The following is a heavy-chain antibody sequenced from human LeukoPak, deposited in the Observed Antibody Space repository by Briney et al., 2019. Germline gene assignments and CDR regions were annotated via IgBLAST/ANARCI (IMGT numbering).Heavy chain of an antibody. V-gene: IGHV1-69*13. CDR3: ARLDEYSSSSRYYGMDV. CDR1: GGTFSSYG. D-gene: IGHD6-6*01. Sequence: ASVKVSCKASGGTFSSYGISWVRQAPGQGLEWVGGIIPIFGTANYAQKFQGRVTITADESTSTAHMELSSLRSEDTAVYYCARLDEYSSSSRYYGMDVWGQGTTVTVSS. J-gene: IGHJ6*02. CDR2: IIPIFGTA.